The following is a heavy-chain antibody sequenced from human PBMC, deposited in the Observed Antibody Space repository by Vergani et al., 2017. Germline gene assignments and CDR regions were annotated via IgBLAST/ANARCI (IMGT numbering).Heavy chain of an antibody. J-gene: IGHJ6*02. Sequence: EVQLVQSGAEVKKPGATMKISCKVSGYTFTDHYMHWVKQAPGKGLEWMGLVDPEDGETIYAENFKGRVTIAADTSTDTAHLELSSLRSEDTAVYYCATPQTVTTGGMEVWVQGTTVIVSS. D-gene: IGHD4-17*01. CDR3: ATPQTVTTGGMEV. CDR2: VDPEDGET. CDR1: GYTFTDHY. V-gene: IGHV1-69-2*01.